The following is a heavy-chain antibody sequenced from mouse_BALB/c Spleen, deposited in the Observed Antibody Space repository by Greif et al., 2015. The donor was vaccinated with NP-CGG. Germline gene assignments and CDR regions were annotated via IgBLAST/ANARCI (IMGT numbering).Heavy chain of an antibody. CDR2: INPSTGYT. CDR1: GYTFTSYW. V-gene: IGHV1-7*01. CDR3: ARRHYYFDC. J-gene: IGHJ2*01. Sequence: QVQLQQSGAELAKPGASVKMSCKASGYTFTSYWMHWVKQRPGQGLEWIGYINPSTGYTEYNQKFKDKATLTADKSSSTAYMQLSSLTSEDSAVYYCARRHYYFDCWGQGTTLTVSS. D-gene: IGHD3-1*01.